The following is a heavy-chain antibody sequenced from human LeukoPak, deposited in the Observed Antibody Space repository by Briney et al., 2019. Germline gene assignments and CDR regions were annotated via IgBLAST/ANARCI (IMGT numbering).Heavy chain of an antibody. Sequence: EASVKVSCKASGYTFTSYDINWVRQATGQGLEWMGWMNPNSGNTGYAQKFQGRVTITRNTSISTAYMELSSLRSEDTAVYYCATGLQQLVGNWFDPWGQGTLVTVSS. CDR2: MNPNSGNT. J-gene: IGHJ5*02. V-gene: IGHV1-8*03. D-gene: IGHD6-13*01. CDR3: ATGLQQLVGNWFDP. CDR1: GYTFTSYD.